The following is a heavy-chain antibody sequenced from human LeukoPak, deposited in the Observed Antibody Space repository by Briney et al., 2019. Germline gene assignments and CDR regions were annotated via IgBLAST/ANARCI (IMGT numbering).Heavy chain of an antibody. Sequence: PSETLSLTCGVSGYSISRGYYWAWTRQPPGKGLEWIGTIFHTGSTYYTPSLESRVTISVDTSKNEFSLNLNSVTAADTAVYYCAREEFLHEIDSSGYFVYWGQGTLVTVSS. CDR2: IFHTGST. J-gene: IGHJ4*02. V-gene: IGHV4-38-2*02. D-gene: IGHD3-22*01. CDR1: GYSISRGYY. CDR3: AREEFLHEIDSSGYFVY.